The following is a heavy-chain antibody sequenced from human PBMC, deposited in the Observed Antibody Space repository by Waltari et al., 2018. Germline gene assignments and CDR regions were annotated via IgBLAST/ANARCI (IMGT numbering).Heavy chain of an antibody. D-gene: IGHD3-10*01. V-gene: IGHV4-39*01. CDR1: GGPITSSSSY. Sequence: QLQLQESGPGLVKASETLSLTCIVSGGPITSSSSYWGWIRQPPGKGLEWIGTTGSTYHNPALKRRVTIAVDTAKSQFSLKLSSVTAADTAVYYCVRQGSGGRAFDIWGLGTMVTVSS. J-gene: IGHJ3*02. CDR3: VRQGSGGRAFDI. CDR2: TGST.